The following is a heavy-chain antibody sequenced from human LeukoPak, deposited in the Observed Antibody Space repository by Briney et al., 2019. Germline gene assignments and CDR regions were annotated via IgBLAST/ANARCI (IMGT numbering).Heavy chain of an antibody. CDR3: AKVGANILLWFGDY. V-gene: IGHV3-23*01. CDR2: ISGSGGST. CDR1: GFTFSSYA. Sequence: GGSLRLSCAPSGFTFSSYAMSWVREAPGKGLEWGSAISGSGGSTYYADSVKGRFTISRDNSKNTLYLQMNSLRAEDTAVYYCAKVGANILLWFGDYWGQGTLVSVSS. D-gene: IGHD3-10*01. J-gene: IGHJ4*02.